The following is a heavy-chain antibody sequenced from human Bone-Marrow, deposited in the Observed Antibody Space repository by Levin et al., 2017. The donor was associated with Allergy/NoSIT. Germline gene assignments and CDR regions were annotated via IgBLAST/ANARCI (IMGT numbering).Heavy chain of an antibody. D-gene: IGHD3-10*01. J-gene: IGHJ6*02. CDR2: INTYNGNT. Sequence: GESLKISCKASGHTFSTYGLSWVRQAPGQGLEWMGWINTYNGNTNYARDLQGRVTMTTDTSTSTAYMELRSLRSDDTAVYYCARHYPSDYYGMDVWGQGTTVTVSS. CDR3: ARHYPSDYYGMDV. CDR1: GHTFSTYG. V-gene: IGHV1-18*01.